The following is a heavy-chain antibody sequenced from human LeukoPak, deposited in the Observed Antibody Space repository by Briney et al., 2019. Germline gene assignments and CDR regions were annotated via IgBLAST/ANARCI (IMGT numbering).Heavy chain of an antibody. V-gene: IGHV3-23*01. D-gene: IGHD3-10*01. Sequence: GGSLRLSCAASGFTFSSYAMSWVRQAPGKGLEWVSAISGSGGSTYYADSVKGRFTISRDNSKNTLYLQMNSLRAEDTAVYYCAPNRGGASYNWYDPWGQGTLVTVSS. CDR1: GFTFSSYA. CDR3: APNRGGASYNWYDP. CDR2: ISGSGGST. J-gene: IGHJ5*02.